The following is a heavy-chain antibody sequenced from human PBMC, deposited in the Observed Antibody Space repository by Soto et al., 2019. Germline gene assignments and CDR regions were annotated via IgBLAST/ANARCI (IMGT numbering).Heavy chain of an antibody. CDR2: ISYSGGT. J-gene: IGHJ6*02. CDR3: ARALSIYGVVTYRLDV. Sequence: SETLSLTCTVSAASITSYSWSWVRQTPGKGLEWIGYISYSGGTNYNPSLNSRVTISTHTSNNQFSLRLNSVTAEDTAVYYCARALSIYGVVTYRLDVWGQGTTVTVSS. V-gene: IGHV4-59*01. CDR1: AASITSYS. D-gene: IGHD3-3*01.